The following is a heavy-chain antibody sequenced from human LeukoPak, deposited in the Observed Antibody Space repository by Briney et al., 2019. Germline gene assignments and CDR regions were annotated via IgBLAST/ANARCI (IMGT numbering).Heavy chain of an antibody. V-gene: IGHV3-23*01. J-gene: IGHJ4*02. CDR3: AKLDTEVPAAQPTLDY. D-gene: IGHD2-2*01. CDR1: GFTFSSYA. CDR2: ISGSGGST. Sequence: GGSLRLSCAASGFTFSSYAMSWVRQAPGKGLEWVSAISGSGGSTYYADSVKGRFTISRDNSKNTLYLQMNSLRAEDTAVYYCAKLDTEVPAAQPTLDYWGQGTLVTVSS.